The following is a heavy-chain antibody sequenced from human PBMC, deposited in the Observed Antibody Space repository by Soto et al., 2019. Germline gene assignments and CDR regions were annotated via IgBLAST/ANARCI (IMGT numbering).Heavy chain of an antibody. CDR3: ATDHPRGTLPAFVSWFDP. CDR2: FDPEDGET. Sequence: ASVKVSCKVPGYTLTELSMHWVRQAPGKGLEWMGGFDPEDGETIYAQKFQGRVTMTEDTSTDTAYMELSSLRSEDTAAYYCATDHPRGTLPAFVSWFDPWGQGTLVTVSS. CDR1: GYTLTELS. D-gene: IGHD3-16*01. V-gene: IGHV1-24*01. J-gene: IGHJ5*02.